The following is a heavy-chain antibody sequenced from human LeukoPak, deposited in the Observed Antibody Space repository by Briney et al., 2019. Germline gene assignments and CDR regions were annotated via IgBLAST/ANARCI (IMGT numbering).Heavy chain of an antibody. V-gene: IGHV3-7*01. CDR1: GFTFSSYW. J-gene: IGHJ6*03. Sequence: PGGSLRLSCTASGFTFSSYWMSWVRQAPGKGLEWVANIKQDGSEKYYVDSVKGRFTISRDNAKNSLYLQMNRLTAEDTAVYYCARGRVQRGGGSSGWYVLYRYHYMDVWGKGTTVTISS. CDR2: IKQDGSEK. CDR3: ARGRVQRGGGSSGWYVLYRYHYMDV. D-gene: IGHD6-19*01.